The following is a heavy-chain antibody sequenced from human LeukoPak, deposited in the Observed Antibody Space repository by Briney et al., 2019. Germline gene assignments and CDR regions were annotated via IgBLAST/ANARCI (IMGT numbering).Heavy chain of an antibody. CDR2: ITYDGYYK. V-gene: IGHV3-30*03. D-gene: IGHD3-10*01. CDR3: ARDLSPVVRASPMGY. Sequence: PGGSLRLSCAASGFTFTSYGMHWVRQAPGKGLEWVALITYDGYYKYYSDSVKGRFTISSGTSKNTMYLQMNSLRAEDTAVYYCARDLSPVVRASPMGYWGKGTLVTVSS. CDR1: GFTFTSYG. J-gene: IGHJ4*02.